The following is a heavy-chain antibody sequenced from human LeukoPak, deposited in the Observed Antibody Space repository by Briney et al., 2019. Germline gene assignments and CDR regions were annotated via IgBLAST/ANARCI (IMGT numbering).Heavy chain of an antibody. J-gene: IGHJ3*02. V-gene: IGHV3-23*01. CDR1: GFTFGSYA. CDR3: AKDPFDWHLQDAFDI. D-gene: IGHD3-9*01. CDR2: ISGSGGST. Sequence: GGSLRLSCAASGFTFGSYAMSWVRQAPGKGLEWVSAISGSGGSTYYADSVKGRFTISRDNSKNTLYLQMNSLRAEDTAVYYCAKDPFDWHLQDAFDIWGQGTMVTVSS.